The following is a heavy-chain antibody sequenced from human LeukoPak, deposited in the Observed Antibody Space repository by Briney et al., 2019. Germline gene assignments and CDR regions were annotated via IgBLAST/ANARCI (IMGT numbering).Heavy chain of an antibody. J-gene: IGHJ4*02. Sequence: SETLSLTCAVYGGSFSGYYWSWIRQPPGNGLEWIGYIYYSGSTNYNPSLKSRVTISLGTSKNQFSLKLSSVTAADTAVYYCARLAQIVGATDYFDYWGQGTLVTVSS. V-gene: IGHV4-59*08. CDR2: IYYSGST. CDR1: GGSFSGYY. CDR3: ARLAQIVGATDYFDY. D-gene: IGHD1-26*01.